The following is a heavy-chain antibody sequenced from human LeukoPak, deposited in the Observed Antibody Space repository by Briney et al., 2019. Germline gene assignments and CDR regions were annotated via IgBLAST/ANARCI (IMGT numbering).Heavy chain of an antibody. CDR2: ISWNSGSI. CDR3: AKAAWVAVAAPLDY. J-gene: IGHJ4*02. Sequence: PGRSLRLSCAASGFTFDDYAMHWVRQAPGKGLEWVSGISWNSGSIVYADSVKGRFTISRDNAKNSLYLQMNSLRAEDMALYYCAKAAWVAVAAPLDYWGQGTLVTVSS. CDR1: GFTFDDYA. V-gene: IGHV3-9*03. D-gene: IGHD6-19*01.